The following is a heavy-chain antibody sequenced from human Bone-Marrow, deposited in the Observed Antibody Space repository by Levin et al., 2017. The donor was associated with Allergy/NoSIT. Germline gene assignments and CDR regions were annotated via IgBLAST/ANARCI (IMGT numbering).Heavy chain of an antibody. D-gene: IGHD6-25*01. CDR2: FDPEDGDT. CDR1: GHSLTELT. V-gene: IGHV1-24*01. J-gene: IGHJ4*02. CDR3: ATTHNSALDY. Sequence: ASVKVSCKVSGHSLTELTMHWVRQAPGKGLEWMGGFDPEDGDTLYAQKFQGRVTMTEDTSTDTAHMELRSLRPEDTARYYCATTHNSALDYWGQGTLVTVSS.